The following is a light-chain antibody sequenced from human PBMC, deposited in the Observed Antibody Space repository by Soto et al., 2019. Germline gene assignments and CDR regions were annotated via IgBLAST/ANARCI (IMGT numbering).Light chain of an antibody. CDR1: SSDVGGYTY. J-gene: IGLJ1*01. Sequence: QSALTQPPSASGSPGQAVTISCTGTSSDVGGYTYVSWYQQHPGKAPKLVVYEVSKRPSGVPDRFSGCKSGNTASLTVSGPEAEDEADYYCSSYPCSNMGVFGTGSRLTV. CDR3: SSYPCSNMGV. V-gene: IGLV2-8*01. CDR2: EVS.